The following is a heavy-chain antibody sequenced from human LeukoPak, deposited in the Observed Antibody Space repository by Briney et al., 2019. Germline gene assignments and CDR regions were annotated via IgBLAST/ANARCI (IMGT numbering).Heavy chain of an antibody. D-gene: IGHD1-26*01. Sequence: PSETLSLTCAVYGGSFSGYYWSWIRQPPGKGLEWIGEINHSGSTNYNPSLKSRVTISVDTSKNQFSLKLSSVTAADTAVYYCARAGRIVGATCLDYWGQGTLVTVSP. J-gene: IGHJ4*02. CDR3: ARAGRIVGATCLDY. CDR1: GGSFSGYY. CDR2: INHSGST. V-gene: IGHV4-34*01.